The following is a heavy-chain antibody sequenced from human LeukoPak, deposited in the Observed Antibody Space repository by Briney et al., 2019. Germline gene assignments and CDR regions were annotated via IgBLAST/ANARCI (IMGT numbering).Heavy chain of an antibody. CDR3: VRDRITVTAAEWFDP. Sequence: GGSLRLSCAASGFTFSSYAMHWVRQAPGKGLEWVAVISYDGSNKYYADSVKGRFTISRDDAKTSLYLQMSSLRAEDTALYYCVRDRITVTAAEWFDPWGQGILVTVSS. D-gene: IGHD2-21*02. V-gene: IGHV3-30-3*01. CDR1: GFTFSSYA. J-gene: IGHJ5*02. CDR2: ISYDGSNK.